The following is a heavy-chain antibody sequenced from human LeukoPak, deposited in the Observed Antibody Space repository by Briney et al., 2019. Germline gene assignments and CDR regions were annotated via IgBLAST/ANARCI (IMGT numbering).Heavy chain of an antibody. J-gene: IGHJ4*02. V-gene: IGHV3-13*04. CDR1: GFTFSSYD. Sequence: GGSLRLSCAASGFTFSSYDMHWVRQVSGKGLEWVSGIGIAGDTHYPGSVKGRFTISRGNARNSLYLQMDSLRAGDTAVYYCARGHRGSTVTPFDYWGQGTLVTVSS. D-gene: IGHD4-17*01. CDR3: ARGHRGSTVTPFDY. CDR2: IGIAGDT.